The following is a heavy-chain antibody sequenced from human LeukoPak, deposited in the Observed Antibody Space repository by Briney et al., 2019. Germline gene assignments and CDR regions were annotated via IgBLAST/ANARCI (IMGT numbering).Heavy chain of an antibody. CDR3: ARASGSYLYY. J-gene: IGHJ4*02. CDR1: GFTFSTYE. V-gene: IGHV3-48*03. D-gene: IGHD1-26*01. Sequence: GGSLRLSCAASGFTFSTYEMNWVRQAPGKGLEWVSYISSSSSTIYYADSVKGRFTISRDNAKSSLYLQMNSLRAEDTAVYYCARASGSYLYYWGQGTLVTVSS. CDR2: ISSSSSTI.